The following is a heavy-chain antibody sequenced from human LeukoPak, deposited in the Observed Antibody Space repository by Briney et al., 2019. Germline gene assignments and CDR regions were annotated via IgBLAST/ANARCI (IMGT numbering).Heavy chain of an antibody. Sequence: KAGGSLRLSCAASGFTFSSYAMSWVRQAPGKGLEWIGSIYYSGSTYYNPSLKSRVTISVDTSKNQFSLKLSSVTAADTAVYYCARDARLWGGDYYFDYWGQGTLVTVSS. J-gene: IGHJ4*02. CDR3: ARDARLWGGDYYFDY. D-gene: IGHD4-17*01. V-gene: IGHV4-39*07. CDR2: IYYSGST. CDR1: GFTFSSYA.